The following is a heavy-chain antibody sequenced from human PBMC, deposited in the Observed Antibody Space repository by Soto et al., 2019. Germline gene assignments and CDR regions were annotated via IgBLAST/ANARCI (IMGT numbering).Heavy chain of an antibody. J-gene: IGHJ6*01. V-gene: IGHV1-18*01. CDR1: GYTFTSYV. Sequence: QVQLVQSGAEVKKPGASVKVSCRASGYTFTSYVISWGRQAPGQGLEWMGWISAYNGNTNFAQKLQGRVTMTTDTSPSTAYMELRRLGADDTALYYCARVVATVAGAYGMDVWGQGTTVTVSS. CDR3: ARVVATVAGAYGMDV. CDR2: ISAYNGNT. D-gene: IGHD6-19*01.